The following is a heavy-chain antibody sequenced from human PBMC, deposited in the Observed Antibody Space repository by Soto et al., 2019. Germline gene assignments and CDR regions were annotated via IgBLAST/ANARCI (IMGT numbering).Heavy chain of an antibody. J-gene: IGHJ4*02. CDR3: RSFNGDHDY. V-gene: IGHV1-18*01. CDR2: ITPFNGNT. Sequence: QMVQSGGEVKKPGASVRVSCKASGYTFTSYGISWVRQAPGQGLEWMGWITPFNGNTDYAERLQGIITLTTDTSTSTAYMELRRLTSDDTALYYCRSFNGDHDYWGPGTLVIVS. D-gene: IGHD2-8*01. CDR1: GYTFTSYG.